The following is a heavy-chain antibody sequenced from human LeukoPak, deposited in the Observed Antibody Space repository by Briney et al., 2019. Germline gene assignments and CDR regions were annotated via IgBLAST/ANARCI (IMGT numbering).Heavy chain of an antibody. Sequence: SVKVSCKASGGTFSSYAISWVRQAPGQGLEWMGGIIPIFGTATYAQKFQGRVTITADESTSTAYMELSSLRSEDTAVYYCARVGRGAARYDAFDIWGQGTMVTVSS. CDR1: GGTFSSYA. D-gene: IGHD6-6*01. J-gene: IGHJ3*02. CDR3: ARVGRGAARYDAFDI. CDR2: IIPIFGTA. V-gene: IGHV1-69*01.